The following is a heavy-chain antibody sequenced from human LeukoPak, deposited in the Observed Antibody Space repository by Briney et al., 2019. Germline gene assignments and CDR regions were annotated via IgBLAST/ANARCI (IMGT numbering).Heavy chain of an antibody. J-gene: IGHJ4*02. CDR2: ISRNSGRI. CDR3: XXGLXFGELLSHFDY. D-gene: IGHD3-10*01. CDR1: GFTFDDNA. Sequence: GGSLRLSCAASGFTFDDNAIHWVRQAPGKGLEWVSGISRNSGRIDYADSVKGGFTICRENGKKSVYLKMNSVRDEDTALYYXXXGLXFGELLSHFDYWGQGTLVTVSS. V-gene: IGHV3-9*01.